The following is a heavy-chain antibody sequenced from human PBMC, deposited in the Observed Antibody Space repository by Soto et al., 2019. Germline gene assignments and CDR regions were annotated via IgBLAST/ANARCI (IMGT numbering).Heavy chain of an antibody. V-gene: IGHV4-61*01. CDR1: GGSVSSGSYY. J-gene: IGHJ4*02. D-gene: IGHD5-18*01. CDR2: IYYSGST. Sequence: SETLSLTCTVSGGSVSSGSYYWSWIRQPPGKGLEWIGYIYYSGSTNYNPSLKSRVTISVDTSKNQFSLKLSSVTAADTAVYYCASRLYSYGWLRANPYFDYWGQGTLVTVSS. CDR3: ASRLYSYGWLRANPYFDY.